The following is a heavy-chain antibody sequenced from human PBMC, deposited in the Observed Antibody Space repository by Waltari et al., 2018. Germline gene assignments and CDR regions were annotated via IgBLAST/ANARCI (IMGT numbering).Heavy chain of an antibody. Sequence: QVHLQQWGAGLLKPSETLSLTCGVYSGSLNGYHWNWTRQAPGKGLEWIGDINHSGNTDYNPSLESRVTISADTSKNQFSLHLTSVTAADTAVYYCARGHPFTIVSPRYYYYYYMDVWDKGTAVTVSS. D-gene: IGHD3-9*01. CDR1: SGSLNGYH. V-gene: IGHV4-34*01. J-gene: IGHJ6*03. CDR3: ARGHPFTIVSPRYYYYYYMDV. CDR2: INHSGNT.